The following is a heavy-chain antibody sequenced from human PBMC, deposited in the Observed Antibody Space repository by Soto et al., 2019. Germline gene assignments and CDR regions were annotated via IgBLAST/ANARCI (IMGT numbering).Heavy chain of an antibody. V-gene: IGHV4-59*01. CDR2: ISNTGNT. J-gene: IGHJ4*02. Sequence: VQLQESGPRLVRPSETLSLSCTVSGGSISGYYWNWIRQPPGRGLEWIGYISNTGNTNYNPSLKSRVSISVVTSKNQVSLNLRAVTAEDTALYYCARDSAVGSSKRGFEYWGQGTLVTVSS. D-gene: IGHD2-2*01. CDR3: ARDSAVGSSKRGFEY. CDR1: GGSISGYY.